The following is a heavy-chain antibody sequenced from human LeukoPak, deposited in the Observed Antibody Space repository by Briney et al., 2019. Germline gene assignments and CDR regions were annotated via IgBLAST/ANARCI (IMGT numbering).Heavy chain of an antibody. V-gene: IGHV3-21*01. Sequence: GGSLRLSCAASGFTFSRYSMNWVRQAPGKGLEWVSSISISSSYIYYADSVKGRFTISRDNAKNSLYLQMNSLRAEDTAVYYCARHVVAVGFDYWGQGTLVTVSS. D-gene: IGHD3-22*01. CDR3: ARHVVAVGFDY. J-gene: IGHJ4*02. CDR2: ISISSSYI. CDR1: GFTFSRYS.